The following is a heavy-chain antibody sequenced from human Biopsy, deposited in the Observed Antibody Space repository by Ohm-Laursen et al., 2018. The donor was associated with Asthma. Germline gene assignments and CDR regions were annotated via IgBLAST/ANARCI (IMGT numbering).Heavy chain of an antibody. Sequence: PSMKVSCKASGDSFSNYAISWVRQAPGQGLEWMGGLIPVLGTPDHAQMFEGRVTITADESTSTAYMELSSLSSEDTAVYYCARGYSGSDRIVYYYSGLEVWGQGTTVTVSS. J-gene: IGHJ6*02. CDR2: LIPVLGTP. V-gene: IGHV1-69*01. CDR3: ARGYSGSDRIVYYYSGLEV. D-gene: IGHD5-12*01. CDR1: GDSFSNYA.